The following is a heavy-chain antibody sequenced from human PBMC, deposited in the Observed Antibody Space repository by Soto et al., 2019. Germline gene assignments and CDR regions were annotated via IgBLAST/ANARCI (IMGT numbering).Heavy chain of an antibody. J-gene: IGHJ4*02. CDR1: GFTFGSCA. D-gene: IGHD6-19*01. V-gene: IGHV3-23*01. CDR2: ISDTGRGT. Sequence: GGSLRLSCAASGFTFGSCAMSWVRQAPGKGLEWVSTISDTGRGTYYADSVRGRFTISRDNSKNTLFVQMNSLRAEDTAIYYCAKSRVAGPAVNFDYWGPGALVTVSS. CDR3: AKSRVAGPAVNFDY.